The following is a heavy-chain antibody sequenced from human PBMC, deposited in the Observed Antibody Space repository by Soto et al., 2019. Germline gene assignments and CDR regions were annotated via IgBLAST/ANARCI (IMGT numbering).Heavy chain of an antibody. CDR1: GDSISRYY. D-gene: IGHD3-22*01. CDR3: ALRSMAVVPEY. V-gene: IGHV4-59*01. J-gene: IGHJ4*02. Sequence: PSETVSLTCAVSGDSISRYYSLWIRQPPGKGLESIGYLYYGRSANYNPSLKSRVTLSVDTSTNQCSLTLSSMTAADTAVYYCALRSMAVVPEYWGQGTLVTVS. CDR2: LYYGRSA.